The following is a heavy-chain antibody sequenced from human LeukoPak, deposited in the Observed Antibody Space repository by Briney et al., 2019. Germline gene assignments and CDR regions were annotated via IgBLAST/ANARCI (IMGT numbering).Heavy chain of an antibody. CDR3: AKDRYSSGWAPFDY. V-gene: IGHV3-7*03. CDR1: GFTFSSYW. D-gene: IGHD6-19*01. CDR2: IKQDGSEK. Sequence: PGGSLRLSCAASGFTFSSYWMSWVRQAPGKGLEWVANIKQDGSEKYYVDSVKGRFTISRDNSKNTLYLQMNSLRAEDTAVYYCAKDRYSSGWAPFDYWGQGTLVTVSS. J-gene: IGHJ4*02.